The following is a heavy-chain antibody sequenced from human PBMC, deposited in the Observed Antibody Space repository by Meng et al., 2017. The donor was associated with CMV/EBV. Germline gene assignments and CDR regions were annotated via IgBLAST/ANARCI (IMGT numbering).Heavy chain of an antibody. CDR2: INPNSGGT. CDR3: ARVQVRGEMATPAGY. D-gene: IGHD5-24*01. Sequence: QVRLGQAGTEVKTPGASVKVSCKAPGYTFTGYYMHWVRQAPGQGLEWMGWINPNSGGTNYAQKFQGRVTMTRDTSISTAYMELSRLRSDDTAVYYCARVQVRGEMATPAGYWGQGTLATVSS. CDR1: GYTFTGYY. V-gene: IGHV1-2*02. J-gene: IGHJ4*02.